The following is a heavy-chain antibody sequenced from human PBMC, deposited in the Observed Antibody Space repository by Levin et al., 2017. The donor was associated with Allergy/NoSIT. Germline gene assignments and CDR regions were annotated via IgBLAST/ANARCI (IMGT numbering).Heavy chain of an antibody. V-gene: IGHV3-7*01. Sequence: GGSLRLSCAASGFTFSSYWMSWVRQAPGKGLEWVANIKQDGSEKYYVDSVKGRFTISRDNAKNSLYLQMNSLRAEDTAVYYCARDGTGRFDTTFQHWGQGTLVTVSS. J-gene: IGHJ1*01. D-gene: IGHD1-26*01. CDR2: IKQDGSEK. CDR1: GFTFSSYW. CDR3: ARDGTGRFDTTFQH.